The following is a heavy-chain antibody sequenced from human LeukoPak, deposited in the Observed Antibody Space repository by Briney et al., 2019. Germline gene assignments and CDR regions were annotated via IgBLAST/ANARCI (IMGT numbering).Heavy chain of an antibody. CDR2: IHHSGST. Sequence: PSETLSLTCTVSGYSISSGFYWGWIRQPPGKGLEWIGSIHHSGSTYYKSSLKSRVTISVDTSKNQFSLRLSSVTAADTAVYYCARTKQLATPTFDYWGQGTLVTVSS. CDR3: ARTKQLATPTFDY. J-gene: IGHJ4*02. V-gene: IGHV4-38-2*02. CDR1: GYSISSGFY. D-gene: IGHD6-6*01.